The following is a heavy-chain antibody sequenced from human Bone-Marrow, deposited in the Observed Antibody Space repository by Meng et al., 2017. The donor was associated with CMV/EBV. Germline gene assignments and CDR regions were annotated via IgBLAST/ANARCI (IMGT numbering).Heavy chain of an antibody. J-gene: IGHJ5*02. Sequence: ASVKVAWKASGYTLTGYYVHWVRQAPGQGLEWMGWINPNSGGTKYAQKFQGRVTMTRDTSISTAYMELSRLRSDDTAVYYCARAYTAYYYDSSGYSHRFDPWGQGTLVTVSS. D-gene: IGHD3-22*01. CDR3: ARAYTAYYYDSSGYSHRFDP. V-gene: IGHV1-2*02. CDR2: INPNSGGT. CDR1: GYTLTGYY.